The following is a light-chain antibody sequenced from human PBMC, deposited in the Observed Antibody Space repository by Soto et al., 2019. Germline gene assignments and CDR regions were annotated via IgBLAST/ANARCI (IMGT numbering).Light chain of an antibody. V-gene: IGKV3-11*01. Sequence: EIVLTQSPATLSLSPGEGATLSCRASQSISSYLAWYQHKPGQAPRLLIYDASNRATGVPARFSGSGSGTDFTLTISSLEPEDFAVYYCQQRSNWLYIFGQGTKLEIK. CDR2: DAS. J-gene: IGKJ2*01. CDR3: QQRSNWLYI. CDR1: QSISSY.